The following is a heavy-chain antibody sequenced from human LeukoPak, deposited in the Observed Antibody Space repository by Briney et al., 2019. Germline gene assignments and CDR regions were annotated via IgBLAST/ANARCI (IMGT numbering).Heavy chain of an antibody. V-gene: IGHV3-30*02. CDR2: IRYDGSNK. D-gene: IGHD2/OR15-2a*01. CDR3: AQGYGEVIVSGWFDS. CDR1: GFTFNSYG. Sequence: PGGSLRLSCASSGFTFNSYGMHWVRQAPGKGLEWVAFIRYDGSNKDYADSVKGRFTISRDNSKNTLYLQMSSLRVEDTAVYYCAQGYGEVIVSGWFDSWGQGTLVTVSS. J-gene: IGHJ5*01.